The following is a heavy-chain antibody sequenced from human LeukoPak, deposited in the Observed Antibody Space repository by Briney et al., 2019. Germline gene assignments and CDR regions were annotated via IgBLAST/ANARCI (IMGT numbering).Heavy chain of an antibody. D-gene: IGHD6-13*01. J-gene: IGHJ4*02. Sequence: SETLSLTCTVCGYSISSGYYWGWIRQPPGKGLEWIGSIYHSGSTYYNPSLKSRVTISVDTSKNQFSLKLSSVTAADTAVYYCAREGNSSSWYGYWGQGTLVTVSS. CDR2: IYHSGST. CDR3: AREGNSSSWYGY. CDR1: GYSISSGYY. V-gene: IGHV4-38-2*02.